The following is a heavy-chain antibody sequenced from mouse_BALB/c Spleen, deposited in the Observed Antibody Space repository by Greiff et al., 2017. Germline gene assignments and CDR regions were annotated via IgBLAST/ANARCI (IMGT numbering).Heavy chain of an antibody. CDR1: GFTFSSYG. V-gene: IGHV5-6-3*01. J-gene: IGHJ3*01. Sequence: EVKLMESGGGLVQPGGSLKLSCAASGFTFSSYGMSWVRQTPDKRLELVATINSNGGSTYYPDSVKGRFTISRDNAKNTLYLQMSSLKSEDTAMYYCARPGGAWFAYWGQGTLVTVSA. CDR2: INSNGGST. CDR3: ARPGGAWFAY.